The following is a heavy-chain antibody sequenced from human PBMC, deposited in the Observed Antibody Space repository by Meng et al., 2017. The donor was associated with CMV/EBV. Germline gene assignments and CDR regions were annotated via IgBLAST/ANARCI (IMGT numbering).Heavy chain of an antibody. J-gene: IGHJ3*02. CDR3: ANGRSQNYYDSSGYSKPPHDAFDI. V-gene: IGHV3-43D*03. CDR1: GFTFDDYA. Sequence: GESLKISCAASGFTFDDYAMHWVRQAPGKGLEWVSLISWDGGSTYYADSVKGRFTTSRDNSKNSLYLQMNSLRAEDTALYYCANGRSQNYYDSSGYSKPPHDAFDIWGQGTMVTVSS. CDR2: ISWDGGST. D-gene: IGHD3-22*01.